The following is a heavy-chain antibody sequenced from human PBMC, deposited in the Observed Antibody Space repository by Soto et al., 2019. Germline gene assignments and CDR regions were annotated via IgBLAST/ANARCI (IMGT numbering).Heavy chain of an antibody. CDR1: GGTFSSYA. CDR3: ARAITIFGVVLGYYGMDV. J-gene: IGHJ6*02. V-gene: IGHV1-69*13. Sequence: SVKVCCKASGGTFSSYAISWVRPAHGQGLEWMGGIIPIFGTANYAQKFQGRVTITADESTSTAYMELSSLRSEDTAVYYCARAITIFGVVLGYYGMDVWGQGTTVTVSS. CDR2: IIPIFGTA. D-gene: IGHD3-3*01.